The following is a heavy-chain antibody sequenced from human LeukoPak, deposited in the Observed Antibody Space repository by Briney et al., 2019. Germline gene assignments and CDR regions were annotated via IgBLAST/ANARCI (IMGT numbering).Heavy chain of an antibody. CDR1: GFTFSSYA. CDR3: ARGGLEMATIYFDY. CDR2: ISSNGGST. J-gene: IGHJ4*02. Sequence: GGSLRLSCSASGFTFSSYAMHWVRQAPGKGLEYVSAISSNGGSTYYADSVKGRFTISRHNSENTLYLQMNSLRTEDTAVYYCARGGLEMATIYFDYWGQGTLVTVSS. D-gene: IGHD5-24*01. V-gene: IGHV3-64*04.